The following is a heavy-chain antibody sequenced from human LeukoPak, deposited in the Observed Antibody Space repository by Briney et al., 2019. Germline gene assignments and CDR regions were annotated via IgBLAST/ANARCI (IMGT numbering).Heavy chain of an antibody. V-gene: IGHV3-23*01. D-gene: IGHD2-21*01. CDR2: ISGSGGST. CDR1: GFTFSSYA. Sequence: GGSLRLSCAASGFTFSSYAMSWVRQAPGKGLEWVSAISGSGGSTYYADSVKGRFTISRDNSKNMVSLEMNSLRTEDTAVYYCAKDVNAYCSGDCSDYWGQGTLVTVSS. CDR3: AKDVNAYCSGDCSDY. J-gene: IGHJ4*02.